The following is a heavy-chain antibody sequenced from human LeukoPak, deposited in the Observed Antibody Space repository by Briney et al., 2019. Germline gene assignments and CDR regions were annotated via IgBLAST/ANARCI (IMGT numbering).Heavy chain of an antibody. CDR1: GFDFRVYA. D-gene: IGHD2-15*01. CDR2: LSGTGAHT. V-gene: IGHV3-23*01. J-gene: IGHJ4*02. CDR3: AKGVGYCSGGSCQQFDY. Sequence: GGSLRLSCAASGFDFRVYAMTWVRQAPGKGLEWVSALSGTGAHTYYAPSVKGRFTISRDNSKNTLYLQMNSLRAEDTAVYYCAKGVGYCSGGSCQQFDYWGQETLVTVSS.